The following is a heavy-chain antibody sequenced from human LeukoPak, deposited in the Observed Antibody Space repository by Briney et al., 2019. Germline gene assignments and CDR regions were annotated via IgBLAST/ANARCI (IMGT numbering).Heavy chain of an antibody. CDR1: GFTFSSYA. V-gene: IGHV3-23*01. D-gene: IGHD6-19*01. CDR2: ISGSGGST. Sequence: AGSLRLSCAASGFTFSSYAMSWIRQPPGKGLDWVSAISGSGGSTYYAASVKGLFTISRDNSKNTLYLQMNSLRAEDNAVYYCAKESRYSSGWPPFGYWPQGTVVTVSS. CDR3: AKESRYSSGWPPFGY. J-gene: IGHJ4*02.